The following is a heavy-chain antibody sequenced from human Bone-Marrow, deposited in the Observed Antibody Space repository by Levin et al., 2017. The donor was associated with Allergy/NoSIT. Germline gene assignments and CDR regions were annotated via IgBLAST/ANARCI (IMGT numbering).Heavy chain of an antibody. CDR2: MNPNSGNT. J-gene: IGHJ6*02. Sequence: ASVKVSCKASGYTFSTYDITWVRQAAGQGLEWVGWMNPNSGNTGYAQRFQGRVTMTRDTSISTAYMELSSLTSEDTAVYYCARAVRNQLVSDVWGQGTTVSVSS. D-gene: IGHD2-2*01. V-gene: IGHV1-8*01. CDR3: ARAVRNQLVSDV. CDR1: GYTFSTYD.